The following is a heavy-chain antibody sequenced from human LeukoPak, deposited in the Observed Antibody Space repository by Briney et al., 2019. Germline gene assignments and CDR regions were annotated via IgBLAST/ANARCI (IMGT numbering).Heavy chain of an antibody. J-gene: IGHJ4*02. Sequence: GGSLRLSCTASGFTFGDYAMSWFRQAPGKGLEWVGFIRGKAYGGTTEYAASVKGRFTISRDDSKSIAYLQMNSLKTEDTAVYYCTREFSGITGTYGYWGQGTLVTVSS. CDR1: GFTFGDYA. CDR2: IRGKAYGGTT. D-gene: IGHD1-7*01. CDR3: TREFSGITGTYGY. V-gene: IGHV3-49*03.